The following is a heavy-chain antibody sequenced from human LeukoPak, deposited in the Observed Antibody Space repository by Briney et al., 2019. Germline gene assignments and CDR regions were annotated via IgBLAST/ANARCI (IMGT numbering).Heavy chain of an antibody. CDR3: AKVRSPYYDGSGSSGDSFDI. V-gene: IGHV3-23*01. D-gene: IGHD3-10*01. CDR2: IGGTGGRT. Sequence: GGSLRLSCAASGFTFSSYWMSWVRQAPGKGLEWVSAIGGTGGRTFYADSVKGRFTISRDDSKNTLDLQMNSLRAEDTAVYFYAKVRSPYYDGSGSSGDSFDIWGQGTMVTVSS. CDR1: GFTFSSYW. J-gene: IGHJ3*02.